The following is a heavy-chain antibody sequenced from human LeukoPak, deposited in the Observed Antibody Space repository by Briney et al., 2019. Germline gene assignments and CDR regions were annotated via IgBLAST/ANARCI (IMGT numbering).Heavy chain of an antibody. D-gene: IGHD3-22*01. CDR2: IYHSGST. J-gene: IGHJ4*02. CDR3: ASVYDSSGYYPF. CDR1: GGSISSDGYS. V-gene: IGHV4-30-2*01. Sequence: SQTLSLTCAVSGGSISSDGYSWSWIRQPPGKGLEWIGYIYHSGSTYYNPSLKSRVTISVDTSKNQFSLKLSSVTAADTAVYYCASVYDSSGYYPFWGQGTLVTVSS.